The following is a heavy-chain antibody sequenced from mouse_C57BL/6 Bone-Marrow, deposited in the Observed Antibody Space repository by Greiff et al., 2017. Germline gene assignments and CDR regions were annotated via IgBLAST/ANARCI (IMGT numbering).Heavy chain of an antibody. V-gene: IGHV1-81*01. D-gene: IGHD1-1*01. CDR3: ARRRGYYYGSTWYFDV. J-gene: IGHJ1*03. CDR2: IYPRSGNT. Sequence: QVHVKQSGAELARPGASVKLSCKASGYTFTSYGISWVKQRTGQGLEWIGEIYPRSGNTYYNEKFKGKATLTADKSSSTAYMELRSLTSEDSAVYFCARRRGYYYGSTWYFDVWGTGTTVTVSS. CDR1: GYTFTSYG.